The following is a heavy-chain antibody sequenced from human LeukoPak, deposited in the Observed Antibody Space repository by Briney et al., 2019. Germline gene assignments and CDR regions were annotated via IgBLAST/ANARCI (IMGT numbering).Heavy chain of an antibody. CDR3: AKDGGLWVSAHWGDS. CDR2: IYSGGST. D-gene: IGHD7-27*01. Sequence: GGSLRLSCAASGFTVSSNYMSWVRQAPGKGLEWVSVIYSGGSTYYADSVKGRFTISRDNSKDTLYLQMNSLRAEDTAVYYCAKDGGLWVSAHWGDSWGRGTLVTVSS. J-gene: IGHJ4*02. V-gene: IGHV3-53*01. CDR1: GFTVSSNY.